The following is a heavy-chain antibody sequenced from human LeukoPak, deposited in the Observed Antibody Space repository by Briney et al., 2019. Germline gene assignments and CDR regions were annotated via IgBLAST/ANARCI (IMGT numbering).Heavy chain of an antibody. CDR3: AREVGTPQAFDI. Sequence: PGGSLRLSRAASRFTFSNYSVNWVRQAPGKGLEWVSYINSRSSTIYYADSVRGRFTISRDNAKNSLYLQMNSLKAEDTAIYYCAREVGTPQAFDIWGQGTMVTVSS. V-gene: IGHV3-48*01. CDR2: INSRSSTI. J-gene: IGHJ3*02. CDR1: RFTFSNYS. D-gene: IGHD1-26*01.